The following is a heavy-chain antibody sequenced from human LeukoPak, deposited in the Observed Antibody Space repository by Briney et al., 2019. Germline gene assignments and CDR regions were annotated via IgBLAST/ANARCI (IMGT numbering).Heavy chain of an antibody. D-gene: IGHD5-12*01. V-gene: IGHV4-39*07. J-gene: IGHJ4*02. Sequence: SETLSLTCTVSGGSISSSSYYWDWIRQPPGKGLEWIGSIYHSGSTYYNPSLKSRVTISVDTSKNQFSLKLSSVTAADTAVYYCVRDSGYDELLLDYWGQGTLVTVSP. CDR2: IYHSGST. CDR1: GGSISSSSYY. CDR3: VRDSGYDELLLDY.